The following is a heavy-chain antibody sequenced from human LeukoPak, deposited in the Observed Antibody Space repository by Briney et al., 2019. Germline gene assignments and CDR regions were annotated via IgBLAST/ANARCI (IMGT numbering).Heavy chain of an antibody. Sequence: RSLRLSCEASGFSLSSYAFHWVRQAPSKGLEWVSFVSFDGRNKNYADSVRGRFTISRDNSRNTLYLQMNSVTYEDTAVYFCVRIVGRTTTDFWGQGTIVTVSS. CDR1: GFSLSSYA. CDR3: VRIVGRTTTDF. CDR2: VSFDGRNK. D-gene: IGHD1-26*01. J-gene: IGHJ4*02. V-gene: IGHV3-30-3*01.